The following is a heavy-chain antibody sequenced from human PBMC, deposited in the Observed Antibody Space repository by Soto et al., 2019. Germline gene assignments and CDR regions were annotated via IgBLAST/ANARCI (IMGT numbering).Heavy chain of an antibody. J-gene: IGHJ4*02. Sequence: GGSLRLSCAASGCTFSDFYMIWIRQAPGKGLEWVSYISPSGGSIYYADSVKGRFTTSRDNAKNSLYLQMNSLRAEDTAVYYCARVDTTTAYYFDYWGQGTLVTVSS. CDR2: ISPSGGSI. CDR3: ARVDTTTAYYFDY. CDR1: GCTFSDFY. V-gene: IGHV3-11*01. D-gene: IGHD5-18*01.